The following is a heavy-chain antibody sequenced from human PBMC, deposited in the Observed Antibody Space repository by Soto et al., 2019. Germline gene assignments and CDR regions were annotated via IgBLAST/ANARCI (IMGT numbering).Heavy chain of an antibody. D-gene: IGHD6-6*01. CDR3: AKEEQLVPEAPAGY. CDR1: GFTFSSYA. CDR2: ISGSGGST. J-gene: IGHJ4*02. V-gene: IGHV3-23*01. Sequence: EVQLLESGGGLVQPGGSLRLSCAASGFTFSSYAMSWVRQAPGKGLEWVSAISGSGGSTYYADAVKGRFTISRDNSKNTLYPQMNSLRAEDTAGYYCAKEEQLVPEAPAGYWGQGTLVTVSS.